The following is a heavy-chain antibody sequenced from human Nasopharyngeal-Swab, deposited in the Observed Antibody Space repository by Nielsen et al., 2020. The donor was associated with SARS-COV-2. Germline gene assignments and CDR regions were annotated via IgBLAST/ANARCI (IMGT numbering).Heavy chain of an antibody. J-gene: IGHJ4*02. CDR1: GFTFNNYG. Sequence: GESLKISCAASGFTFNNYGMHWVRQAPGKGLEWVAVIWYGGSEKHYADSVRGRFTISRDNPKNTLYLQMNSLRAEDTAIYYCGRDRYYDSSGFDYWGQGTQVSASS. V-gene: IGHV3-33*01. CDR2: IWYGGSEK. CDR3: GRDRYYDSSGFDY. D-gene: IGHD3-22*01.